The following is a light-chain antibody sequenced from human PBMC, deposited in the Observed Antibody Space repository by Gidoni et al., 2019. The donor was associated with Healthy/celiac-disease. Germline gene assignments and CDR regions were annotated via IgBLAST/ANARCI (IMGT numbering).Light chain of an antibody. J-gene: IGKJ5*01. Sequence: EIVLTQSPATLSLSPGERATLSCRASQSVSSYLAWYQQKPGQAPRLLIYDASNRATGILARFSGSGSGTDFTLIISSLEPEDFAVYYCQQRSNWPPITFXXXTRLEIK. CDR3: QQRSNWPPIT. V-gene: IGKV3-11*01. CDR2: DAS. CDR1: QSVSSY.